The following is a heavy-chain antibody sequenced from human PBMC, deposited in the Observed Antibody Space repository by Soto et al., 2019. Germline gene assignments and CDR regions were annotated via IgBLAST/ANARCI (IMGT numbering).Heavy chain of an antibody. CDR1: GGSSRDRGYH. Sequence: FEILSLTWTVFGGSSRDRGYHWGWNRQPPGKGLEGVGSIYYSGSTYYNPSLKSRVTISVDTSKNQFSLKLSSVTAADTAVYYCARSGGDFWSGRPNYYYYYMDVWGKGTTVTVSS. V-gene: IGHV4-39*01. D-gene: IGHD3-3*01. CDR2: IYYSGST. CDR3: ARSGGDFWSGRPNYYYYYMDV. J-gene: IGHJ6*03.